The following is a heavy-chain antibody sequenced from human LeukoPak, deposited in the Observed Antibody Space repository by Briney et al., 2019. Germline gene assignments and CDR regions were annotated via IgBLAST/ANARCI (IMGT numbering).Heavy chain of an antibody. CDR3: AREWDLRYCSGGSCYSGGMDV. V-gene: IGHV4-59*01. Sequence: SETLSLTCTVSGGSISSYYWSWIRQPPGKGLEWIGYIYYSGSTNYSPSLKSRVTISVDTSKNQFSLKLSSVTAADTAVYYCAREWDLRYCSGGSCYSGGMDVWGQGTTVTVSS. CDR1: GGSISSYY. D-gene: IGHD2-15*01. CDR2: IYYSGST. J-gene: IGHJ6*02.